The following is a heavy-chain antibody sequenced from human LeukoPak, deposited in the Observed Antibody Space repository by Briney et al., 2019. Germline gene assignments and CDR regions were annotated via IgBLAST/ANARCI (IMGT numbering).Heavy chain of an antibody. CDR2: IRSDGSGT. Sequence: GGSLRLSCAASGFSFSSYWMHWVRQAPGKGLVWVSGIRSDGSGTNYADSVKGRFTISRDNAKNTLYLQMNSLRAEDTAVYYCARVNRDAFDIWGQGTMVTVSS. CDR3: ARVNRDAFDI. CDR1: GFSFSSYW. J-gene: IGHJ3*02. V-gene: IGHV3-74*01. D-gene: IGHD2/OR15-2a*01.